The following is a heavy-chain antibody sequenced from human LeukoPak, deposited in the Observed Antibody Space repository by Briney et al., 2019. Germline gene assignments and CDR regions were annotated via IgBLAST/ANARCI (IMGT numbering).Heavy chain of an antibody. CDR2: IYYSGST. J-gene: IGHJ4*02. D-gene: IGHD5-12*01. V-gene: IGHV4-59*12. CDR3: ARDVDGGAAL. Sequence: PSETLSLTCTVSGGSISSYYWSWIRQPPGKGLEWIGYIYYSGSTNYNPSLKSRVTMSVDTSKNQFSLKLSSVTAADTAVYYCARDVDGGAALWGQGTLVTVSS. CDR1: GGSISSYY.